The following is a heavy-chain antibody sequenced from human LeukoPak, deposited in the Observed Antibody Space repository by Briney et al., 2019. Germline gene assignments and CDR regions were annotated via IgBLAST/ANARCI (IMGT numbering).Heavy chain of an antibody. V-gene: IGHV1-18*01. D-gene: IGHD2-2*01. CDR2: ISAYNGNT. CDR3: ARVHCSSTSCYPYYYYYGMDV. J-gene: IGHJ6*02. CDR1: GYTFTSYG. Sequence: ASVKVSCKASGYTFTSYGISWVRQAPGQGLEWTGWISAYNGNTNYAQKLQGRVTMTTDTSTSTAYMELRSLRSDDTAVYYCARVHCSSTSCYPYYYYYGMDVWGQGTTVTVSS.